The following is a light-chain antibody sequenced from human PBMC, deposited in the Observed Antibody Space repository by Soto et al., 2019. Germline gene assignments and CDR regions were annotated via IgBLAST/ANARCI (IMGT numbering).Light chain of an antibody. CDR2: AAS. Sequence: EIVLTQSPATLSLSPGERATLSCRASPSVTNYLAWYQQKPGQPPRLLIYAASSRATDIPDRFSGSGSGTDFTLTISSLQSEDFAVYYCQQYGSSPQTFGQGTKVDIK. CDR3: QQYGSSPQT. CDR1: PSVTNY. V-gene: IGKV3-20*01. J-gene: IGKJ1*01.